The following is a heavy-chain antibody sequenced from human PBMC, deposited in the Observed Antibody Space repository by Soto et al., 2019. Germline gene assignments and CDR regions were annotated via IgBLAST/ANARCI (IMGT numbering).Heavy chain of an antibody. D-gene: IGHD3-3*01. Sequence: EVQLLESGGGLVQPGWSLRLSCAASGLTFSRHAMSWVRQAPGKGMEWVAAISGSGGSTYYADPVRGRFTVSRDNTKNTLYLQMNSLRAEDTAAYHCVCGTTIFGEVWSFSYYYGMDVWGQGTTVTVSS. CDR1: GLTFSRHA. CDR3: VCGTTIFGEVWSFSYYYGMDV. CDR2: ISGSGGST. V-gene: IGHV3-23*01. J-gene: IGHJ6*02.